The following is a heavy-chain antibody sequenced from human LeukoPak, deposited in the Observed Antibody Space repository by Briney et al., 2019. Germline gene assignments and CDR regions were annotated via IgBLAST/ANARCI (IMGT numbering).Heavy chain of an antibody. V-gene: IGHV3-53*04. CDR1: GFTVSNNY. Sequence: GGSLRLSCAASGFTVSNNYMNWVREAPGKGLEWVSVIYSGGSTYYADSVKGRFTISRHNSNNTLYLQMNSLRDEDTAVYYCARETKYGGYSYGFLDYWGQGTPVTVSS. D-gene: IGHD5-18*01. CDR2: IYSGGST. J-gene: IGHJ4*02. CDR3: ARETKYGGYSYGFLDY.